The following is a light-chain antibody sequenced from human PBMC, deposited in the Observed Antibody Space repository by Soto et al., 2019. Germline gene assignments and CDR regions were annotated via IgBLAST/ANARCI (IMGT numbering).Light chain of an antibody. Sequence: EIVTTQSPATLSVSPGERATLSCRASQSVSTNVAWYQQRPGQAPRLLIYGASRRASGVPGRFSGSGSGTDFTLTISSLQSEDSAVYYCHQYNNRPPYTFGQGTQVEIK. CDR3: HQYNNRPPYT. CDR1: QSVSTN. CDR2: GAS. V-gene: IGKV3-15*01. J-gene: IGKJ2*01.